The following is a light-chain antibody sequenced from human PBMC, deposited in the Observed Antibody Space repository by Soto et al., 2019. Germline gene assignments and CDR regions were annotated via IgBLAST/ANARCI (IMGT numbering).Light chain of an antibody. CDR2: AAS. Sequence: AIQMTQSPSSRSASVGDRVTITCRASQGIRNDLGWYQQKPGKAPRLLIYAASSLQSGVPSRFSGSGSGTDFTLTISSLQPEHFATYYCLQDYNYSWTFGQGTKVEIK. CDR1: QGIRND. J-gene: IGKJ1*01. V-gene: IGKV1-6*01. CDR3: LQDYNYSWT.